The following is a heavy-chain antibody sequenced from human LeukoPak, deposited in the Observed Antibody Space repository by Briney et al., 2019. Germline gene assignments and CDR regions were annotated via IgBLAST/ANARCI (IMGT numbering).Heavy chain of an antibody. CDR3: ARVHLGYCSGGSCVDY. CDR2: ISYDGSNK. J-gene: IGHJ4*02. D-gene: IGHD2-15*01. Sequence: GGSLRLSCAASGFTVSSNYMSWVRQAPGKGLEWVAVISYDGSNKYYADSVKGRFTISRDNSKNTLYLQMNSLRAEDTAVYYCARVHLGYCSGGSCVDYWGQGTLVTVSS. V-gene: IGHV3-30-3*01. CDR1: GFTVSSNY.